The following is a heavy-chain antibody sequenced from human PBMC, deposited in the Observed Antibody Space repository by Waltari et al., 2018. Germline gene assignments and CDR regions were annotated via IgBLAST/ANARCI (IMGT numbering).Heavy chain of an antibody. V-gene: IGHV3-21*03. Sequence: EVQLVESGGGLVKPGGSLRLPCAVSGFTTSSFGMSWVRQAPGKGLEWVSSTTNSNTYIYYADSVKGRFTVSIDNAKNSLYLQMNSLRADDTAVYFCARALTTPNDYWGQGTLVTVSS. D-gene: IGHD4-17*01. J-gene: IGHJ4*02. CDR2: TTNSNTYI. CDR1: GFTTSSFG. CDR3: ARALTTPNDY.